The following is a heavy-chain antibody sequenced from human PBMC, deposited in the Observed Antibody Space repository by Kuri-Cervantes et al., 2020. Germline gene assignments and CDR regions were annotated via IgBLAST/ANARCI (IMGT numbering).Heavy chain of an antibody. D-gene: IGHD6-13*01. CDR1: GFTFSSYG. V-gene: IGHV3-30*03. J-gene: IGHJ3*02. CDR2: ISYDGSNK. CDR3: ARPMAAAGLNAFDI. Sequence: LSLTCAASGFTFSSYGMHWVRQAPGKGLEWVAVISYDGSNKYYADSVKGRFTISRDNSKNTLYLQMNSLRAEDTAVYYCARPMAAAGLNAFDIWGQGTMVTVSS.